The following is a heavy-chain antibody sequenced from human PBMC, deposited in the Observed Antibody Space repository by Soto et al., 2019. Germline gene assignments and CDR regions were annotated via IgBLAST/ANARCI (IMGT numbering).Heavy chain of an antibody. CDR2: IYYSGST. CDR1: GGSISSSSYY. Sequence: SETLSLTCTVSGGSISSSSYYWGWIRQPPGKGLEWIGSIYYSGSTYYNPSLKSRVTISVDTSKNQFSLKLSSVTAADTAVYYCERGLYYYGWGSYSRYKWFDPWGQGTLGTVSS. D-gene: IGHD3-10*01. CDR3: ERGLYYYGWGSYSRYKWFDP. V-gene: IGHV4-39*01. J-gene: IGHJ5*02.